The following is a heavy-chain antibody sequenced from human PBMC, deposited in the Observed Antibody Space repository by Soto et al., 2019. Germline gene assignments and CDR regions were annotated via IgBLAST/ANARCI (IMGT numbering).Heavy chain of an antibody. V-gene: IGHV1-58*02. CDR2: IVVGSGNT. Sequence: ASVKVSCKASGFTFTSSAMQWVRQARGQRLEWIGWIVVGSGNTNYAQKFQERVTITRDMSTSTAYMELSSLRSEDTAMYYCAAEADSSGWPTGLDPWGQGTLVTVSS. D-gene: IGHD6-19*01. CDR1: GFTFTSSA. J-gene: IGHJ5*02. CDR3: AAEADSSGWPTGLDP.